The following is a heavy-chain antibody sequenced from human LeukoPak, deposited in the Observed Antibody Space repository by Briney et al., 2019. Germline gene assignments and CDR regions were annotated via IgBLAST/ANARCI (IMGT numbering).Heavy chain of an antibody. Sequence: SETLSLTCTVSGGSISSYYWSWIRQPPGKGLERIGYIYYSGSTNYNPSLKSRVTISVDTSKNQFSLKLSSVTAADTAVYYCARVVAAAGILSAYYYGMDVWGQGTTVTVSS. CDR2: IYYSGST. CDR3: ARVVAAAGILSAYYYGMDV. J-gene: IGHJ6*02. D-gene: IGHD6-13*01. CDR1: GGSISSYY. V-gene: IGHV4-59*08.